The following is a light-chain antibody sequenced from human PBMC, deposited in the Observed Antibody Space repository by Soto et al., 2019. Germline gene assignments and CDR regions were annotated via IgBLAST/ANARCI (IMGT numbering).Light chain of an antibody. CDR1: QSVSIK. V-gene: IGKV3-15*01. CDR2: DTS. J-gene: IGKJ5*01. Sequence: EIVMTQSPATLSVSQGERATLSCRASQSVSIKLAWYQQRPGQAPRLLIYDTSTRATGIPARFSGSGSGTEFTLTISSLQSEDFAVYYCQQYNNWPPITFGQGTRLEI. CDR3: QQYNNWPPIT.